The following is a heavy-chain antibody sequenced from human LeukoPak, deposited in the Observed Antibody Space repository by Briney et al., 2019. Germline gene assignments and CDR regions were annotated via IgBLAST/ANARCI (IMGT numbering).Heavy chain of an antibody. CDR1: GFTFSSFA. CDR3: ARVLGDAFDI. CDR2: IYSGGST. V-gene: IGHV3-53*01. J-gene: IGHJ3*02. Sequence: GGSLRLSCAASGFTFSSFAMSWVRQAPGKGLEWVSVIYSGGSTYYADSVKGRFTISRDNSKNTLYLQMNSLRAEDTAVYYCARVLGDAFDIWGQGTTVTVSS.